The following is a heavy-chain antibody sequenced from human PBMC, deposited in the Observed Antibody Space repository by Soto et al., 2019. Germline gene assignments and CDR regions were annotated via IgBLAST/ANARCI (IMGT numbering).Heavy chain of an antibody. CDR2: ISGSGGST. J-gene: IGHJ4*02. V-gene: IGHV3-23*01. CDR3: AKDTRITIFGVVGIDY. D-gene: IGHD3-3*01. Sequence: GGSLRLSCAASGFTFSSYAMSWVRQAPGKGLEWVSAISGSGGSTYYADSVKGRFTISRDNSKNTLYLQMNSLRAEDTAVYYCAKDTRITIFGVVGIDYWGQGTLVTVSS. CDR1: GFTFSSYA.